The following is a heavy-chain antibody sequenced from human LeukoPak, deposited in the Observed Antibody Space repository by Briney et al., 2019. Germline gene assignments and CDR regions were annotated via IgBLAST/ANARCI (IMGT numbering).Heavy chain of an antibody. J-gene: IGHJ6*02. V-gene: IGHV3-21*01. Sequence: GGSLRLSCAASGFTFSSYSMNWVRQAPGKGLEWVSSISSSSSYIYYADSVKGRFTISRDNAKNSLYLQMNSLRAEDTAVYYRARAGTYCSSTSCFRYYYYGMDVWGQGTTVTVSS. CDR2: ISSSSSYI. CDR3: ARAGTYCSSTSCFRYYYYGMDV. D-gene: IGHD2-2*01. CDR1: GFTFSSYS.